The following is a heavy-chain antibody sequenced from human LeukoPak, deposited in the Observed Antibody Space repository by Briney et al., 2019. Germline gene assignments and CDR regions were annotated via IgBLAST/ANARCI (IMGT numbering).Heavy chain of an antibody. D-gene: IGHD6-13*01. CDR2: IYSGGST. V-gene: IGHV3-66*01. Sequence: GGSLGLSCAASGFTVSSNYMSWVRQAPGKGLEWVSVIYSGGSTYYADSVKGRFTISRDDSKNTLYLQMNSLRAEDTAVYYCARVYSSSWYTGVYYYYYGMDVWGQGTTVTVSS. J-gene: IGHJ6*02. CDR1: GFTVSSNY. CDR3: ARVYSSSWYTGVYYYYYGMDV.